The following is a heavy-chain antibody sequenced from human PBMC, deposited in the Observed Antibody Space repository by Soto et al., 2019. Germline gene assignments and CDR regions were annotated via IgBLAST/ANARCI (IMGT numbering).Heavy chain of an antibody. CDR2: IYYSGST. CDR1: GGSISSGGYY. D-gene: IGHD3-10*01. J-gene: IGHJ6*02. V-gene: IGHV4-31*03. Sequence: SETLSLTCTVSGGSISSGGYYWSWIRQHPGKGLEWIGYIYYSGSTYYNPSLKSRVTISVDTSKNQFSLKLSSVTAADTAVYYCARDIRFGLRSSMDVWGQGTTVTV. CDR3: ARDIRFGLRSSMDV.